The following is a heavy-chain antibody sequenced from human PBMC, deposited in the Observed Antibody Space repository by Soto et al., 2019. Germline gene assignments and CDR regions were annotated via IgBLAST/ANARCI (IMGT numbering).Heavy chain of an antibody. D-gene: IGHD1-26*01. CDR1: GFTFSSFW. CDR3: VRDRSGSYLEGFDY. CDR2: IKHDGSEK. J-gene: IGHJ4*02. Sequence: EVQLVESGGGLVQLGGSRRLSCAASGFTFSSFWMTWVRQAPGKGLEWVANIKHDGSEKYNVESVKGRFTISRDNARNSLFLEMKSLRSEDTAVYSCVRDRSGSYLEGFDYWGQGTLVTVSS. V-gene: IGHV3-7*01.